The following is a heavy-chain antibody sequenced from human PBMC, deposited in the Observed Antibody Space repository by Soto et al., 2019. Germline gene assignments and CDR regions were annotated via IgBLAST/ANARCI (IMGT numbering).Heavy chain of an antibody. D-gene: IGHD5-12*01. Sequence: PSETLSLTCTVSGGAISSDYWSWIRQSPGKGLEWIGYIYSRGNTNYNPSLNSRVTISVDTSRTQFSLNLSSVTAADTAVYYSARWRPRDGYNSGHSGFDIWGQGTMVTVSS. CDR2: IYSRGNT. J-gene: IGHJ3*02. CDR3: ARWRPRDGYNSGHSGFDI. CDR1: GGAISSDY. V-gene: IGHV4-59*01.